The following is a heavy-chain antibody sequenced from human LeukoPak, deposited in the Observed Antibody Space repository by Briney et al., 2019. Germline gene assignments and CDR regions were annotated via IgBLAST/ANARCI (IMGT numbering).Heavy chain of an antibody. V-gene: IGHV1-46*01. J-gene: IGHJ4*02. D-gene: IGHD3-3*01. CDR2: INPSGGST. CDR1: GGTFSSYA. Sequence: ASVKVSCKASGGTFSSYAISWVRQAPGQGLEWMGIINPSGGSTSYAQKFQGRVTMTRDTSTGTVYMELSSLRSEDTAVYYCARAYDFPDYWGQGTLVTVSS. CDR3: ARAYDFPDY.